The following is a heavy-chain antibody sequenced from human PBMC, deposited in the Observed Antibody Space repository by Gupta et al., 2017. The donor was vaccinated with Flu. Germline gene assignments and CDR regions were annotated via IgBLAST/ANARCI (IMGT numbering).Heavy chain of an antibody. CDR3: ARGYGDPSTYYYYGMDV. CDR2: IWYDGSNK. Sequence: QVQLVESGGGVVQPGRSLSLSCAASGFTFSSYGMHWVRQAPGKGLEWVAVIWYDGSNKYYADSVKGRFTISRDNSKNTLYLQMNSLRAEDTAVYYCARGYGDPSTYYYYGMDVWGQGTTVTVSS. CDR1: GFTFSSYG. J-gene: IGHJ6*02. V-gene: IGHV3-33*01. D-gene: IGHD4-17*01.